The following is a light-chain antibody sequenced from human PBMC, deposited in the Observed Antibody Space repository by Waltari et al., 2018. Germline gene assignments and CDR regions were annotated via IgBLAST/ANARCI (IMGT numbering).Light chain of an antibody. CDR3: QNGYKIPWT. Sequence: DIQMTQSPSSLSASVGDRVTITCRASENVNNYLNWYQQKPGKAPKLLIYKASTLQSGVPSRFSGSGSGTDYTFTISSLQSEDVATYYCQNGYKIPWTFGQGTKVEIK. V-gene: IGKV1-39*02. J-gene: IGKJ1*01. CDR1: ENVNNY. CDR2: KAS.